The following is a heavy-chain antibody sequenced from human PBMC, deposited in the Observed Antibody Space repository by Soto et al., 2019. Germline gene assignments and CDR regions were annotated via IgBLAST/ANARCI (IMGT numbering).Heavy chain of an antibody. J-gene: IGHJ4*02. D-gene: IGHD3-9*01. V-gene: IGHV3-23*01. CDR2: ISGSGGST. Sequence: EVQLLESGGGLVQPGGSLRLSCAASGFTFSSYAMSWVRQAPGKGLEWVSAISGSGGSTYYADSVKGRFTISRDNSKNTLYLQMNSLRAEDTAVYYCAESPNYDILTGYYRSYYFDYWGQGTLVTVSS. CDR1: GFTFSSYA. CDR3: AESPNYDILTGYYRSYYFDY.